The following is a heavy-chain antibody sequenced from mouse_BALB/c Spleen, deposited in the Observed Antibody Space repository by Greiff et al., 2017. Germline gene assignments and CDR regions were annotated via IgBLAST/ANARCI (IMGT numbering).Heavy chain of an antibody. Sequence: QVQLQQSGPGLVQPSQSLSITCTVSGFSLTSYGVHWVRQSPGKGLEWLGVIWSGGSTDYNAAFISRLSISKDNSKSQVFFKMNSLQANDTAIYYCARKDGYYPWYFDVWGAGTTVTVSS. J-gene: IGHJ1*01. CDR1: GFSLTSYG. CDR2: IWSGGST. D-gene: IGHD2-3*01. CDR3: ARKDGYYPWYFDV. V-gene: IGHV2-2*02.